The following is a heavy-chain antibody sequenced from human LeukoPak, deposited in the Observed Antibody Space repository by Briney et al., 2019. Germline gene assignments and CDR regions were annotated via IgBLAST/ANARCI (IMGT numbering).Heavy chain of an antibody. V-gene: IGHV1-46*01. D-gene: IGHD3-3*02. CDR3: ARGHGSRPFFIGVFDNWFDP. CDR1: GYTFTSYY. Sequence: ASVKVSCKASGYTFTSYYMHWVRQAPGQGLEWMGIINPSGGSTSYAQKFQGRVTMTRDTSTSTVYMELSSLRSEDTAVYYWARGHGSRPFFIGVFDNWFDPWGQGTLVTVSS. CDR2: INPSGGST. J-gene: IGHJ5*02.